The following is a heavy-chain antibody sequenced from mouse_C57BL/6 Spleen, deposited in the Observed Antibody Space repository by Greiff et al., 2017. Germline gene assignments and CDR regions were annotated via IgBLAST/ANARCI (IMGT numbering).Heavy chain of an antibody. CDR1: GFTFSSYG. D-gene: IGHD2-2*01. J-gene: IGHJ3*01. CDR2: ISSGGSYT. CDR3: ASYYGYDGFAY. Sequence: EVMLVESGGDLVKPGGSLKLSCAASGFTFSSYGMSWVRQTPDKRLEWVATISSGGSYTYSPDSVKGRFTISRDNAKNTLYLQMSSLKSEDTAMYYCASYYGYDGFAYWGQGTLVTVSA. V-gene: IGHV5-6*01.